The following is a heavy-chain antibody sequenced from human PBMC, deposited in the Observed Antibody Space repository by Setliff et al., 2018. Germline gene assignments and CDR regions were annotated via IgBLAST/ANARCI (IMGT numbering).Heavy chain of an antibody. CDR1: GGSISSYY. Sequence: SETLSLTCTVSGGSISSYYWSWIRQPPGKGLEWIGYVYTSGSTNYNPSLKSRVTISVDPSKNQFSLKLSSVTAADTAVYYCARSRGYKHDSSGYYYDHYYYYYMDVWGKGTPVTVSS. D-gene: IGHD3-22*01. V-gene: IGHV4-4*08. CDR3: ARSRGYKHDSSGYYYDHYYYYYMDV. J-gene: IGHJ6*03. CDR2: VYTSGST.